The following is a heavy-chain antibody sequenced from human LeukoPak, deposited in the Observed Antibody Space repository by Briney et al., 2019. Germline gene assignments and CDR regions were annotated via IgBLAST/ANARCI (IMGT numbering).Heavy chain of an antibody. D-gene: IGHD1-26*01. CDR1: GFTFSNYA. J-gene: IGHJ5*02. Sequence: PGGSLRLSCAASGFTFSNYAMTWVRQAPGKGLEWVSSISRSGRDTYYADSVKGRFTISRGKSKYTLLLQMNSLRADEDTAVYFCAKEWIVGATRWFDPWGQGTLVTVSS. V-gene: IGHV3-23*01. CDR2: ISRSGRDT. CDR3: AKEWIVGATRWFDP.